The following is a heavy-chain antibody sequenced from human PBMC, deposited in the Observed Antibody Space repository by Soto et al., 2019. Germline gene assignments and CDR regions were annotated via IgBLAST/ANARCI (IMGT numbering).Heavy chain of an antibody. CDR1: GYTFTSYD. CDR2: MNPNSGNT. V-gene: IGHV1-8*01. D-gene: IGHD2-2*01. J-gene: IGHJ6*02. CDR3: ARGPPLGVNIVLVPAAMQGDYYYYGMDV. Sequence: ASVKVSCKASGYTFTSYDINWVRQATGQGLEWMGWMNPNSGNTGYAQKFQGRVTMTRNTSISTAYMELSSLRSEDTAVYYCARGPPLGVNIVLVPAAMQGDYYYYGMDVWGQGTTVTSP.